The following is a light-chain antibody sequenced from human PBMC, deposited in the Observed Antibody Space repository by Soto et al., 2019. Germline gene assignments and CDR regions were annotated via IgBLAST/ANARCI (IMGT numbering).Light chain of an antibody. Sequence: QSVLTQPPSVFGAPGPRVTISCTGSSSNIGAGYDVHWYQQLPGTAPKLLIYGNSNRPSGVPDRFSGSKSGTSASLAITGLQAEDEADYYCQSYDNSLGAWVFGGGTKLTVL. CDR3: QSYDNSLGAWV. V-gene: IGLV1-40*01. J-gene: IGLJ3*02. CDR1: SSNIGAGYD. CDR2: GNS.